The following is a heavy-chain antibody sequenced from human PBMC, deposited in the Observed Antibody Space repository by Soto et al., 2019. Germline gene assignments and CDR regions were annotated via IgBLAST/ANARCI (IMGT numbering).Heavy chain of an antibody. CDR1: GFTFSTYV. J-gene: IGHJ4*02. D-gene: IGHD2-2*01. CDR2: ISGSGDST. CDR3: AKGRVIPTADFDY. V-gene: IGHV3-23*01. Sequence: GGSLRLSCAASGFTFSTYVLNWVGQAPGKGLEWVSAISGSGDSTYYADSVKGRFTISRDNSKNTLYLQMNSLRAEDTAIYYCAKGRVIPTADFDYWGQGTQVTVSS.